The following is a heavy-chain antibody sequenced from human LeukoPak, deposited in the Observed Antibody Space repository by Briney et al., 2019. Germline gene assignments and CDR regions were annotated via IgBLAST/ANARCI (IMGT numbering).Heavy chain of an antibody. CDR2: INVYNGIT. V-gene: IGHV1-18*01. J-gene: IGHJ3*02. D-gene: IGHD3-22*01. Sequence: ASVKVSCKASGYTFVSYGISWVRQAPGQGLEWMAWINVYNGITDSAQNFQGRLSMTTDASTSTAYMELRSLRSDDTALYYCARAHYTYYYDSSGYENAFDIWGQGTMVTVSS. CDR3: ARAHYTYYYDSSGYENAFDI. CDR1: GYTFVSYG.